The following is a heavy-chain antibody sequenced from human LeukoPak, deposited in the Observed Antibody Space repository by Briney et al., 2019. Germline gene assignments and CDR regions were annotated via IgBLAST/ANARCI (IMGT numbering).Heavy chain of an antibody. Sequence: GGSLRLSCAAFGFTFSIYEMNWVRQAPGKGLDWVSYISSSGSSIYYADSVEGRFTISRDNAKNLLYLQMNSLRVEDTAVYYCARLGGSYPVSPWGQGTLVTVFS. CDR1: GFTFSIYE. CDR2: ISSSGSSI. D-gene: IGHD1-26*01. CDR3: ARLGGSYPVSP. V-gene: IGHV3-48*03. J-gene: IGHJ5*02.